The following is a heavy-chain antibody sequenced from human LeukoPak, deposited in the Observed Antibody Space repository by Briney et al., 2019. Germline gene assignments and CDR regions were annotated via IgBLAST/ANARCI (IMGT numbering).Heavy chain of an antibody. V-gene: IGHV1-8*01. J-gene: IGHJ6*02. CDR3: ARGVGPGSGWWELLHYYYYGMDV. D-gene: IGHD1-26*01. CDR2: MNPNSGNT. Sequence: ASVKVSCKASGYTFTSYDINWVRQATGQGLEWMGWMNPNSGNTGYAQKFQGRVTMTRNTSISTAYMELSSLRSEDTAVYYCARGVGPGSGWWELLHYYYYGMDVWGQGTTVTASS. CDR1: GYTFTSYD.